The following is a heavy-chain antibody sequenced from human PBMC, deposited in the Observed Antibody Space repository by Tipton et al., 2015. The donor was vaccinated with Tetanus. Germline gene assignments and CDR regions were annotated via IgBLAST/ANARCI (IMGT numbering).Heavy chain of an antibody. CDR2: IYFSGST. D-gene: IGHD6-6*01. Sequence: TLSLTCTVSGGSLSRGGYYRTWVRQNPGKGLEWIGDIYFSGSTYYNPSLKSRVTISVDTSKNQFSLRLNSVTAADTAVYYCARDQARGARGWNYFDSWGQGTLVTVSS. J-gene: IGHJ4*02. V-gene: IGHV4-31*03. CDR1: GGSLSRGGYY. CDR3: ARDQARGARGWNYFDS.